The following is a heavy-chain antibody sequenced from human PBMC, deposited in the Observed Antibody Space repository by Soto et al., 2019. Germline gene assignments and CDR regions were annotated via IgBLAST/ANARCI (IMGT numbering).Heavy chain of an antibody. CDR1: GYTFINYG. D-gene: IGHD1-20*01. J-gene: IGHJ3*02. V-gene: IGHV1-18*01. CDR3: VRDGISGAEPFDI. Sequence: QVQLVQSGAEVKMPGASVKVSCKASGYTFINYGISWVRKAPGQGLEWMGWISAYNGNLNYAPKIQGRVTMTTDASTTTAYMELRSLRSDDTAVYYCVRDGISGAEPFDIWGQGTMVTVSS. CDR2: ISAYNGNL.